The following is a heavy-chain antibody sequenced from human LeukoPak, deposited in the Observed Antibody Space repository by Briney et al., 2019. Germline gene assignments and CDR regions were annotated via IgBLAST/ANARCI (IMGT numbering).Heavy chain of an antibody. CDR2: ISDSGGST. J-gene: IGHJ4*02. V-gene: IGHV3-23*01. CDR1: GITLSKYR. Sequence: GVPLTLLCTVSGITLSKYRMSWPRHSTEKGRVWVADISDSGGSTKCGHCVKGRFTISRDNPRNTLRLQMNSMRAEDTAVYFCAKRGVVIRVILVGFHKEAYYFDSWGQGALVTVSS. CDR3: AKRGVVIRVILVGFHKEAYYFDS. D-gene: IGHD3-22*01.